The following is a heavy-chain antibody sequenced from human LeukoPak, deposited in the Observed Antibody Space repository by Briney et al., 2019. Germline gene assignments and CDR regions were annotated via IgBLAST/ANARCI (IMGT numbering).Heavy chain of an antibody. CDR2: ISGSGGST. Sequence: GGSLRLSCVASGVTLSNYAMSWARQAPGKGLEWVSAISGSGGSTYYADSVKGRFTISRDNSKNTLYLQMNSLRAEDTAVYYCAKDIQLWPYYYFDYWGQGTLVTVSS. CDR3: AKDIQLWPYYYFDY. CDR1: GVTLSNYA. J-gene: IGHJ4*02. V-gene: IGHV3-23*01. D-gene: IGHD5-18*01.